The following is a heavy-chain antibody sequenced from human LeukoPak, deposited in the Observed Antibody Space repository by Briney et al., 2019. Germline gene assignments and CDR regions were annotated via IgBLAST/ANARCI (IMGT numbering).Heavy chain of an antibody. CDR3: ATRSIVVVTAFDY. CDR2: INAGNGNT. D-gene: IGHD2-21*02. J-gene: IGHJ4*02. V-gene: IGHV1-3*01. CDR1: GYTFTSYD. Sequence: ASVKVSCKASGYTFTSYDINWVRQAPGQRLEWMGWINAGNGNTKYSQKFQGRVTITRDTSASTAYMELSSLRSEDTAVYYCATRSIVVVTAFDYWGQGTLVTVSS.